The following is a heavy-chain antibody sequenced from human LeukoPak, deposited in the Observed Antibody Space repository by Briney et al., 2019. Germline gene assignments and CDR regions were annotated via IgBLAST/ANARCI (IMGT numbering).Heavy chain of an antibody. V-gene: IGHV1-69*05. J-gene: IGHJ4*02. CDR2: IIPIFGTA. CDR1: GGTFSSYA. Sequence: ASVKVSCKASGGTFSSYAISWVRQAPGQGLEWMGGIIPIFGTANYAQKFQGRVTITTDESTSTAYMELSSLRSEDTAVNYCARPRTVVPAALDYWGQGTLVTVSS. CDR3: ARPRTVVPAALDY. D-gene: IGHD2-2*01.